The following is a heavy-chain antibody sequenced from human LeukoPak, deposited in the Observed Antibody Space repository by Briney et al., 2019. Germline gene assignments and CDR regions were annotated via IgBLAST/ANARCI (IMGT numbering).Heavy chain of an antibody. CDR1: GFCLSRRAMG. CDR2: IDWYDDK. CDR3: ARDLAVAGNYYFDY. V-gene: IGHV2-70*04. D-gene: IGHD6-19*01. Sequence: SGPALGKPTQTLALTCTFYGFCLSRRAMGVSWIRQPSGRALGWFARIDWYDDKFYSTSLKTRLTSSKDTSKIQVVLTMTNIDPKDTATYYGARDLAVAGNYYFDYWGQGTQVTVSS. J-gene: IGHJ4*02.